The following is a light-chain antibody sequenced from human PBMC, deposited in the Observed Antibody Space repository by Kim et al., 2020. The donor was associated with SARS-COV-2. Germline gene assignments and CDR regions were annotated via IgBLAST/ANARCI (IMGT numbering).Light chain of an antibody. CDR1: QSISSD. V-gene: IGKV1-39*01. Sequence: DIRMTQSPSSLSASVGDRVTISCRASQSISSDLNWYQQKPGKAPKVLIYGTATLQSGVPSRFSGSGSGTDFTLTITSLQPEDFATYYCQQSYSTSATFGHGTKVDIK. CDR3: QQSYSTSAT. J-gene: IGKJ1*01. CDR2: GTA.